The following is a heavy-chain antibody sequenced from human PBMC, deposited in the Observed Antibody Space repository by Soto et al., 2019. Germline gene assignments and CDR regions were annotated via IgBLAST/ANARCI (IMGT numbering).Heavy chain of an antibody. CDR1: GGSISSYY. CDR2: IYYSGST. Sequence: NPSETLSLTCTVSGGSISSYYWSWIRQPPGKGLEWIGCIYYSGSTNYNPSLKGRVTISVDTSKNQFSLKLSSVTAADTAVYYCAREGYYDSSGYFDYWGQGTLVTVSS. J-gene: IGHJ4*02. CDR3: AREGYYDSSGYFDY. D-gene: IGHD3-22*01. V-gene: IGHV4-59*01.